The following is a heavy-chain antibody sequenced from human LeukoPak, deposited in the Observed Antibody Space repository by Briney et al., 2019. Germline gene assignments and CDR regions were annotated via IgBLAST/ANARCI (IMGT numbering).Heavy chain of an antibody. V-gene: IGHV3-20*04. D-gene: IGHD6-19*01. CDR1: GFTFDDYG. Sequence: PGGSLRLSCAASGFTFDDYGMSWVRQAPGKGLEWVSGINWNGGSTGYADSVKGRFTISRDNAKKSLYLQMNSLRAEDTALYYCARDTGQWLEFDYWGQGTLVTVSS. CDR2: INWNGGST. CDR3: ARDTGQWLEFDY. J-gene: IGHJ4*02.